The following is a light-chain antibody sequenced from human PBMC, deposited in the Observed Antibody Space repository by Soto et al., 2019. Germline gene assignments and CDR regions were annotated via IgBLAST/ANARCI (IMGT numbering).Light chain of an antibody. CDR3: QQLTTYPVT. CDR1: QGISRY. V-gene: IGKV1-9*01. Sequence: IQLTQSPSSLSASVGDSVTITCRASQGISRYLSWYQQKPGRAPKLLISAASTLQSGVPARFSGSGSGTDFTLSITSLQPEDFATYYCQQLTTYPVTFGGGTKVDIK. J-gene: IGKJ4*01. CDR2: AAS.